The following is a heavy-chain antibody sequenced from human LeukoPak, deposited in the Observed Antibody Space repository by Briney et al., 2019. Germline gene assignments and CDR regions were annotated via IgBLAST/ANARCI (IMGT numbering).Heavy chain of an antibody. CDR1: GFTFSSYA. J-gene: IGHJ4*02. CDR3: AKAGNYDFWSGSSDYFDY. Sequence: GGSLRDSCAASGFTFSSYAMSWVRQAPGKGLEWVSGISGTGGSTYHADSVKGRFTLSRDNSKNTLYLQMNSLRAEDTAVYYCAKAGNYDFWSGSSDYFDYWGQGTLVTVSS. V-gene: IGHV3-23*01. CDR2: ISGTGGST. D-gene: IGHD3-3*01.